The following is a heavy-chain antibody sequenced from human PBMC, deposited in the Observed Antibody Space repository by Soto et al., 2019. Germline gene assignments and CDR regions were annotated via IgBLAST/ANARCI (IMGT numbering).Heavy chain of an antibody. CDR1: GGSISSYY. D-gene: IGHD2-2*01. Sequence: SETLSLTCTVSGGSISSYYWSWVRQPPAKGLEWIGYIYYSASTNYNPSLKSRVSISVDTSKNQFSLKLSSVTAADTAVYYCARGYCSSNTCYSRTFDYWGQGALVTVSS. V-gene: IGHV4-59*01. CDR3: ARGYCSSNTCYSRTFDY. J-gene: IGHJ4*02. CDR2: IYYSAST.